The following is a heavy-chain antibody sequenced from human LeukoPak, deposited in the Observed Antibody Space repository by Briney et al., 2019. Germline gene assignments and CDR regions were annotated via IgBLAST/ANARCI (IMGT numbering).Heavy chain of an antibody. V-gene: IGHV4-34*01. J-gene: IGHJ4*02. Sequence: GSLRLSCAASGFTVSSNYMSWIRQPPGKGLEWIGEINHSGSTNYNPSLKSRLTISVDTSKNQFSLKLSSVTAADTAVYYCARLHLVSSGWYPMADSWGQGTLVTVSS. CDR1: GFTVSSNY. CDR2: INHSGST. CDR3: ARLHLVSSGWYPMADS. D-gene: IGHD6-19*01.